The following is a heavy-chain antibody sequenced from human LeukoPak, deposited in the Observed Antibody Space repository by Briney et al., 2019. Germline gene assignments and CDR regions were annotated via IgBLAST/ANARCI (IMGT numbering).Heavy chain of an antibody. J-gene: IGHJ4*02. CDR3: ATLRGILGLGENSFDY. CDR2: IYYSGST. CDR1: GGSISSYY. Sequence: SETLSLTCTVSGGSISSYYWSWIRQPPGKGLEWIGYIYYSGSTNYNPSLKSRVTISIDTSKNQFSLKLSSVTAADTAVYSCATLRGILGLGENSFDYWGQGTLVTVSS. V-gene: IGHV4-59*08. D-gene: IGHD3/OR15-3a*01.